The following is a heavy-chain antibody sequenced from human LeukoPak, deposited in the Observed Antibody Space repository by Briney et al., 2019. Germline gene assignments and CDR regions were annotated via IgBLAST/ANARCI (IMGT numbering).Heavy chain of an antibody. V-gene: IGHV3-48*03. CDR2: ISTSGSTI. J-gene: IGHJ4*02. CDR1: GFVFSSYE. CDR3: AGRQSYGGYDY. D-gene: IGHD5-12*01. Sequence: GGSLRLSCAASGFVFSSYEMNWVRQARGEGLQWVSYISTSGSTIHYADSVKGRFTFSRDNAKNSVYLQMNSLRAEDTAVYYCAGRQSYGGYDYWGQGTLVTVSS.